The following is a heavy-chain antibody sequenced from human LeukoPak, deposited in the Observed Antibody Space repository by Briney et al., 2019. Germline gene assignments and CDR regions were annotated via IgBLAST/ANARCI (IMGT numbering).Heavy chain of an antibody. CDR3: ARTVGGDYFDY. J-gene: IGHJ4*02. V-gene: IGHV5-51*01. CDR1: GNSFTNFW. D-gene: IGHD3-16*01. CDR2: MYPGNSDT. Sequence: GESLKISCKASGNSFTNFWIGWVRQTPGKGLEWIGSMYPGNSDTRYSPSFQGHVTISADSSSTTAYLQWSSLKASDTAMFYCARTVGGDYFDYWGQGTLVTVSS.